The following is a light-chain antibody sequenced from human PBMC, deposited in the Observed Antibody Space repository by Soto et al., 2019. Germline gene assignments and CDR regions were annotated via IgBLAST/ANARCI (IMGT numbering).Light chain of an antibody. Sequence: QCAATLSVYLGERATLSCSSSQSVSSSYLAWYQQKPGQAPRLLIYGASSRATGIPDRFSGTGSGTDFTLTISRLGPEDLAVYYCQQYDSSPKTFGQGTKVDIK. CDR1: QSVSSSY. CDR2: GAS. CDR3: QQYDSSPKT. V-gene: IGKV3-20*01. J-gene: IGKJ1*01.